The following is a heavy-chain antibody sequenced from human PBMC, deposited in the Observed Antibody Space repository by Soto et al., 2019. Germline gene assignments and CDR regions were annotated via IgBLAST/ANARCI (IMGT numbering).Heavy chain of an antibody. CDR1: GGSINSRSYY. V-gene: IGHV4-39*01. Sequence: SETLSLTCTVSGGSINSRSYYWGWIRQSPGKGLEWIGSIYYSGSTYYNPSLKSRVAMSVDMSKNQFSLKLRSVSAADTAVYYCARQRTSVVTQAYFDDWGQGSPVTVSS. CDR2: IYYSGST. CDR3: ARQRTSVVTQAYFDD. J-gene: IGHJ4*02. D-gene: IGHD2-21*02.